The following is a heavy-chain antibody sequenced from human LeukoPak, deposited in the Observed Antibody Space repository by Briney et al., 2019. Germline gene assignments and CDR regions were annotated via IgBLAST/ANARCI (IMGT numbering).Heavy chain of an antibody. CDR1: GFTFSTYW. D-gene: IGHD3-22*01. J-gene: IGHJ4*02. CDR3: AREKYYYDKSGYYY. CDR2: INEDGSEK. Sequence: PGGSLRLSCAASGFTFSTYWMTWVRQAPGKGPEWVANINEDGSEKYYVDSVKGRFTISRDNSKNSLYLQMNSLRAEDTAVYFCAREKYYYDKSGYYYWGQGTLVTVSS. V-gene: IGHV3-7*01.